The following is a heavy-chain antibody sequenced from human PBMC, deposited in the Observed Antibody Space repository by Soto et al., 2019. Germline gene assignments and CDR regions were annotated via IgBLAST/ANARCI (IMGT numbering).Heavy chain of an antibody. CDR3: ARATSGWSSKYYYYGMDV. Sequence: SVKVSCKASGGTFSSYAISWVRQAPGQGLEWVGGIIPIFGTANYAQKFQGRVTITADESTSTAYMELSSLRSEDTAVYYCARATSGWSSKYYYYGMDVWGQGTTVTVSS. D-gene: IGHD6-19*01. CDR1: GGTFSSYA. J-gene: IGHJ6*02. CDR2: IIPIFGTA. V-gene: IGHV1-69*13.